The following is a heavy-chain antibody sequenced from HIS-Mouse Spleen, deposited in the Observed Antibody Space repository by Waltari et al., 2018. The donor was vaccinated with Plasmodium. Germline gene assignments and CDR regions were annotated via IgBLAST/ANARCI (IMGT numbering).Heavy chain of an antibody. Sequence: QLQLQDSGPGLVKTSEPLSLTCTLSGGSISSSSYYWGWIRQPPGKGLEWIGSIYYSGSTYYNPSLKSRVTISVDTSKNQFSLKLSSVTAADTAVYYCARRGGSYYYFDYWGQGTLVTVSS. CDR1: GGSISSSSYY. CDR2: IYYSGST. J-gene: IGHJ4*02. D-gene: IGHD1-26*01. CDR3: ARRGGSYYYFDY. V-gene: IGHV4-39*01.